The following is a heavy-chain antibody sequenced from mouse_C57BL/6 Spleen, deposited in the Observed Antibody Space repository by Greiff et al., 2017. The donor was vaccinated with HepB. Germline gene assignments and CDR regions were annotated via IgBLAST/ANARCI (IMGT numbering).Heavy chain of an antibody. CDR2: INYDGSST. V-gene: IGHV5-16*01. J-gene: IGHJ2*01. CDR3: ARGGTYYGSSYYFDY. D-gene: IGHD1-1*01. CDR1: GFTFSDYY. Sequence: EVKLMESEGGLVQPGSSMKLSCTASGFTFSDYYMAWVRQVPEKGLEWVANINYDGSSTYYLDSLKSRFIISRDNAKNILYLQMSSLKSEDTATSYCARGGTYYGSSYYFDYWGQGTTLTVSS.